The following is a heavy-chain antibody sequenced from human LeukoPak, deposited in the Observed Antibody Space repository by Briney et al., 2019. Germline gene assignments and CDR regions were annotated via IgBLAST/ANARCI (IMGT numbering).Heavy chain of an antibody. CDR2: ISAYNGNT. CDR1: GYTFITYG. CDR3: ARGCSRFGESTDAFDI. V-gene: IGHV1-18*01. J-gene: IGHJ3*02. D-gene: IGHD3-10*01. Sequence: ASVKVSCKASGYTFITYGISWVRQAPGQGLEWMGWISAYNGNTNYAQKFQGRVTMTTDTSTSTAYMELRSLRSYDTAVYYCARGCSRFGESTDAFDIWGQGTMVTVSS.